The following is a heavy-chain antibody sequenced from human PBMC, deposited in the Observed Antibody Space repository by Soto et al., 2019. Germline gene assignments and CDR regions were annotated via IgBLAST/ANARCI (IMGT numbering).Heavy chain of an antibody. D-gene: IGHD6-19*01. J-gene: IGHJ4*02. Sequence: QVQLQESGPGLVKSAETLSLTCTVSGGSISTYYCNWIRQPPGKGLEWIGYIYYSGSDSNNPTLKNRVTISLDTSKNQFSLKLRSVTAADTAVYYCARDSVAGGDHFDFWGQGTLVTVSS. V-gene: IGHV4-59*01. CDR1: GGSISTYY. CDR3: ARDSVAGGDHFDF. CDR2: IYYSGSD.